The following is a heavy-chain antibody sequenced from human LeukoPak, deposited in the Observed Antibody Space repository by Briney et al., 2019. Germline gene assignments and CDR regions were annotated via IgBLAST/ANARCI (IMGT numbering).Heavy chain of an antibody. V-gene: IGHV1-18*01. D-gene: IGHD3-3*01. CDR2: ISAYNGNT. J-gene: IGHJ6*03. Sequence: ASVKVSCKASGYTFTSYGISWVRQAPGQGLEWMGWISAYNGNTNYAQKLQGRVTMTTDTSTSTAYMELSSLRSEDTAVYYCASGDYDFWSGYYDYYYYYMDVWGKGTTVTVSS. CDR3: ASGDYDFWSGYYDYYYYYMDV. CDR1: GYTFTSYG.